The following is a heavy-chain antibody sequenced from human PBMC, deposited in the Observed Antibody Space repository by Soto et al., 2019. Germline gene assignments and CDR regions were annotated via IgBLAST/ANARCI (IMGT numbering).Heavy chain of an antibody. CDR2: IYYSGST. D-gene: IGHD2-2*01. J-gene: IGHJ6*03. Sequence: SETLSLTCTVSGGSISSGGYYWSWIRQHPGKGLEWIGYIYYSGSTYYNPSLKSRVTISVDTSKNQFSLKLSSVTAADTAVYYCARGGDCSSTSCYDYYYYYMDVWGKGTTVTVSS. CDR1: GGSISSGGYY. V-gene: IGHV4-31*03. CDR3: ARGGDCSSTSCYDYYYYYMDV.